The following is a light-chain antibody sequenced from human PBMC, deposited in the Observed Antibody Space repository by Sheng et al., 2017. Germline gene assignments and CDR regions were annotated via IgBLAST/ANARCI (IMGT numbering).Light chain of an antibody. J-gene: IGKJ2*01. CDR2: GAS. CDR3: QQYNNWPPKYT. V-gene: IGKV3-15*01. CDR1: QSVSSN. Sequence: EIVMTQSPATLSVSPGERATLSCRASQSVSSNLAWYQQKPGQAPRLLIYGASTRATGIPARFSGSGSGTEFTLTISSLQSEDFAVYYCQQYNNWPPKYTFGQGYQAGDQT.